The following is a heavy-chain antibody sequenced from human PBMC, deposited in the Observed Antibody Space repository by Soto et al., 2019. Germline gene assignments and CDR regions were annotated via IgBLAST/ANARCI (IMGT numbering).Heavy chain of an antibody. Sequence: EVQLSESGGDLRQPGGSLRLSCAASGFTFTNYAMTWVRQTPGKGLEWVSGISASGGLKYYADSVQGRFTVSRDNSKNTLYLQMNSVRVEDTAVYYCARDRSIAGRYYHYGMDVWGQGTTVTVS. V-gene: IGHV3-23*01. J-gene: IGHJ6*02. CDR3: ARDRSIAGRYYHYGMDV. CDR1: GFTFTNYA. CDR2: ISASGGLK. D-gene: IGHD6-6*01.